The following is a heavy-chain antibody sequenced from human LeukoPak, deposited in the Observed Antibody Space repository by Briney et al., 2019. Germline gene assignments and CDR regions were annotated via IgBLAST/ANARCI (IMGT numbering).Heavy chain of an antibody. Sequence: PSQTLSLTCTVSGGSFSTGGSYWSWIRQHPGKGLEWIGYMYYTGSTYINPSLQSRTTISIDTSKTQLSLNLTSVTAADTAVYYCARSSLSENWFDPWGRGTLVTVSS. CDR2: MYYTGST. J-gene: IGHJ5*02. CDR3: ARSSLSENWFDP. CDR1: GGSFSTGGSY. V-gene: IGHV4-31*03.